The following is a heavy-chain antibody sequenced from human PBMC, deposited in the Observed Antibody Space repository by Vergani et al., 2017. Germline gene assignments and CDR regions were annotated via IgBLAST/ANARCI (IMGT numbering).Heavy chain of an antibody. J-gene: IGHJ4*02. V-gene: IGHV7-4-1*02. CDR1: GYTFTSYA. D-gene: IGHD6-13*01. CDR3: ARDFFTLAAAGTRAFDY. Sequence: QVQLVQSGSELKKPGASVKVSCKASGYTFTSYAMNWVRQAPGQGLEWMGWINTNTGNPTYAQGFTGRFVFSLDTSVSTAYLQNSSLKAEDTAVYYCARDFFTLAAAGTRAFDYWGQGTLVTVSS. CDR2: INTNTGNP.